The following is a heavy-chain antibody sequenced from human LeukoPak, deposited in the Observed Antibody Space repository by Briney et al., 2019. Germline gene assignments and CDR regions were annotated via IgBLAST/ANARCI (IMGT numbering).Heavy chain of an antibody. CDR1: GFTVRSNY. CDR3: ARDSKDGTIDY. Sequence: GGSLRLSCAASGFTVRSNYMSWVRQAPGKGLEWVSVIYSGGSTYYADSVKGRFTISRDNSKNTLYLQMNSLRAEDTAVYYCARDSKDGTIDYWGQGTLVTVSS. V-gene: IGHV3-53*01. J-gene: IGHJ4*02. D-gene: IGHD1-1*01. CDR2: IYSGGST.